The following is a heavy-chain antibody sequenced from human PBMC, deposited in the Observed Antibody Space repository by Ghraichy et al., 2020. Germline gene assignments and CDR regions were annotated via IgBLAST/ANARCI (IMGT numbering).Heavy chain of an antibody. CDR3: ARGGRNYYDSSGYYPSYYYYMDV. CDR1: GGSFSGYY. CDR2: INHSGST. V-gene: IGHV4-34*01. Sequence: SETLSLTCAVYGGSFSGYYWSWIRQPPGKGLEWIGEINHSGSTNYNPSLKSRVTISVDTSKNQFSLKLSSVTAADTAVYYCARGGRNYYDSSGYYPSYYYYMDVWGKGTTVTVSS. J-gene: IGHJ6*03. D-gene: IGHD3-22*01.